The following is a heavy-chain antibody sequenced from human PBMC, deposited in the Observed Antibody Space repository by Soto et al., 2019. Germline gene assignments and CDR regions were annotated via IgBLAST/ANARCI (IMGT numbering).Heavy chain of an antibody. Sequence: SVKVSCKASGGTFSSYTISWVRQAPGQGLEWMGRIIPILGIANYAQKFQGRVTITADKSTSTAYMELSSLRSEDTAVYYCAAGLWFERQNYYMDVWGKGTTVTVS. CDR2: IIPILGIA. J-gene: IGHJ6*03. CDR1: GGTFSSYT. CDR3: AAGLWFERQNYYMDV. D-gene: IGHD3-10*01. V-gene: IGHV1-69*02.